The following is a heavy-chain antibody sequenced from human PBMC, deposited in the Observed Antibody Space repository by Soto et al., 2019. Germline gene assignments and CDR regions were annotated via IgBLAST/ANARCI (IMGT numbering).Heavy chain of an antibody. V-gene: IGHV3-30-3*01. D-gene: IGHD1-1*01. CDR3: ARGTTTSAFSAMDV. J-gene: IGHJ6*02. Sequence: QVQLVESGGGVVQPGRSLRLSCAASGFTFSNNAMDWVRQAPGKGLEWVAVISYDGSNKYIAESVKGRFTISRDNSKNTLFLQMNSLGAEDTALYYCARGTTTSAFSAMDVWGQGTTVTVSS. CDR1: GFTFSNNA. CDR2: ISYDGSNK.